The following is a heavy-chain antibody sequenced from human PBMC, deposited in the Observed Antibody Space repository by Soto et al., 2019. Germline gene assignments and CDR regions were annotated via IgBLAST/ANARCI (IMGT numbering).Heavy chain of an antibody. CDR1: GDTFSFYS. CDR2: VNPILSMS. Sequence: QVQLVQSGAEVKRPGSSVKVSCKASGDTFSFYSINWVRQAPGLGLEWMGRVNPILSMSNYAQRFRGRVTMTADKSTSTAYMELSGLRPEDTAMYYCATSYGSGYRAFDYWGQGALVTVSS. D-gene: IGHD3-10*01. CDR3: ATSYGSGYRAFDY. J-gene: IGHJ4*02. V-gene: IGHV1-69*04.